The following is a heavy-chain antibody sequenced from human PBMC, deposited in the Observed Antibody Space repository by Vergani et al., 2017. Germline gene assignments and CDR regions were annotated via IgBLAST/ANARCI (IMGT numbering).Heavy chain of an antibody. CDR3: ARAVGASYYFDY. D-gene: IGHD1-26*01. CDR1: GGTFSSYT. J-gene: IGHJ4*02. V-gene: IGHV1-69*02. Sequence: QVQLVQSGAEVKKPGSSVKVSCKASGGTFSSYTISWVRQAPGQGLEWMGRIIPILGIANYAQKFQGRVTITADKSTSTAYMALSSLRSEDTAVYYCARAVGASYYFDYWGQGTLVTVSS. CDR2: IIPILGIA.